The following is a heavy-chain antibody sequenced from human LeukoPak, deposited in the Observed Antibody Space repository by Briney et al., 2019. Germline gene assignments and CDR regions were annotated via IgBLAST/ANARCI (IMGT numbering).Heavy chain of an antibody. CDR1: GLTFSGYD. V-gene: IGHV3-13*01. J-gene: IGHJ3*02. CDR3: ARAHVGWGLAFDI. D-gene: IGHD6-19*01. Sequence: GGSLRLSCAASGLTFSGYDMHWVRQGPGKGLEWVSAISIGGDTYYPGSVKGRFTISRENAKNSFYLQMNSLRAGDTAIYYCARAHVGWGLAFDIWGQGTTVTVSS. CDR2: ISIGGDT.